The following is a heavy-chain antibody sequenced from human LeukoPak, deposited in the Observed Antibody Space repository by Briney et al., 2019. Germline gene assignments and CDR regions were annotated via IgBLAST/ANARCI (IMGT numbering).Heavy chain of an antibody. CDR2: IYYSGST. V-gene: IGHV4-59*01. Sequence: SETLSLTCTVSGGSISSYYWSWIRQPPGKGLEWIGYIYYSGSTNYNPSLKSRVTISVDTSKNQFSLKLSSVTAADTAVYYCARGLVRRYSYGYVLYYFDYWGQGTLVTVSS. J-gene: IGHJ4*02. D-gene: IGHD5-18*01. CDR1: GGSISSYY. CDR3: ARGLVRRYSYGYVLYYFDY.